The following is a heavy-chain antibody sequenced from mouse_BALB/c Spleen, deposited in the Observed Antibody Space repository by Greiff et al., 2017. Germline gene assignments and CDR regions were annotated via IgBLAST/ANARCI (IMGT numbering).Heavy chain of an antibody. CDR1: GFTFSSYT. J-gene: IGHJ4*01. CDR3: TRVRDAMDY. D-gene: IGHD3-1*01. Sequence: EVQLVESGGGLVKPGGSLKLSCAASGFTFSSYTMSWVRQTPEKRLEWVATISSGGSYTYYPDSVKGRFTISRDNAKNTLYLQMSSLKSEDTAMYYCTRVRDAMDYWGQGTSVTVSS. V-gene: IGHV5-6-4*01. CDR2: ISSGGSYT.